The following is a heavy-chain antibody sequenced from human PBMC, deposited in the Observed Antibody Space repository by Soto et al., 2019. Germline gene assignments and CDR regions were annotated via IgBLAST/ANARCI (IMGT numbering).Heavy chain of an antibody. V-gene: IGHV5-51*01. Sequence: GESLKISCKGSGYRFSSYCIAWVLQMPWKGLEWMGIIYPGDSDTRYSPSFQGQVTFSVDKSNNTAYLQWSSLKASDTAMYYCARQGSNGAYYYYGMDVWGQGTAVTVSS. CDR3: ARQGSNGAYYYYGMDV. CDR1: GYRFSSYC. CDR2: IYPGDSDT. D-gene: IGHD2-8*01. J-gene: IGHJ6*02.